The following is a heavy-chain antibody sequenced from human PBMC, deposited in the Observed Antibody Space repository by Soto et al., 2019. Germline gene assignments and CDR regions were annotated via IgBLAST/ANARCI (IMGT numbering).Heavy chain of an antibody. CDR2: IIPIFGTA. D-gene: IGHD5-12*01. CDR3: ARGRRDGYRYYFDY. V-gene: IGHV1-69*12. CDR1: GGTFSSYA. J-gene: IGHJ4*02. Sequence: QVQLVQSGAEVKKPGSSVKVSCKASGGTFSSYAISWVRQAPGQGLEWMGGIIPIFGTANYAQKFQGRVTXXAXEXXSTAYMELSSLRSEDTAVYYCARGRRDGYRYYFDYWGQGTLVTVSS.